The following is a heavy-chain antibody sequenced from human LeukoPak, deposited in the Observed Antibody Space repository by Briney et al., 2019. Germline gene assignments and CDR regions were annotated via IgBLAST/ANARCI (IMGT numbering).Heavy chain of an antibody. J-gene: IGHJ4*02. Sequence: GGSLRLSCAASGFTFSSYEMNWVRQAPGKGLEGVSYISGSGSTIYYADSVKGRFTISRDNSRNTLYLQMSSLRADDTAAYYCEKDLTAMTNFDSWGQGTLVTVSS. D-gene: IGHD5-18*01. CDR3: EKDLTAMTNFDS. CDR1: GFTFSSYE. V-gene: IGHV3-48*03. CDR2: ISGSGSTI.